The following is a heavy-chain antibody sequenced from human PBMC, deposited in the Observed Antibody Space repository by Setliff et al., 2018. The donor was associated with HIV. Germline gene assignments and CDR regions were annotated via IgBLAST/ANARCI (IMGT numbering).Heavy chain of an antibody. Sequence: ASVKVSCKAPGNSFNGDFLNWVRQAPGQGLEWMGNIKLSSGGTKFAQKFLGRVTMTRDTSTNTAFMELRRLNSDDTATYFCVTSPGSFTSVDETEAGDYWGQGTLVTV. CDR3: VTSPGSFTSVDETEAGDY. CDR1: GNSFNGDF. J-gene: IGHJ4*02. CDR2: IKLSSGGT. V-gene: IGHV1-2*02. D-gene: IGHD6-25*01.